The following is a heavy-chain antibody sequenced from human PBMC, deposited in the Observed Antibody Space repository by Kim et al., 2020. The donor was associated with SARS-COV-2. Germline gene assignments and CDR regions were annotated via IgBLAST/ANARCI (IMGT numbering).Heavy chain of an antibody. J-gene: IGHJ4*01. V-gene: IGHV4-34*01. D-gene: IGHD6-13*01. CDR1: GGSFSGYY. Sequence: SETLSLTCAVYGGSFSGYYWSWIRQPPGKGLEWIGEINHSGSTNYNPSLKSRVTISVDTSKNQFSLKLSSVTAADTAVYYCARGIAAAGIRRGRLLQFD. CDR2: INHSGST. CDR3: ARGIAAAGIRRGRLLQFD.